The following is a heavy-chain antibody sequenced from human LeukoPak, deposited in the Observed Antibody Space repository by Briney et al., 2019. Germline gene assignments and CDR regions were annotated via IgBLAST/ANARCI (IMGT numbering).Heavy chain of an antibody. CDR1: GFTVSSNY. Sequence: GGSLRLSCAASGFTVSSNYMSWVRQAPGKGLEWVSVIYSGGSIYYADSVKGRFTISRDNSKNTLYLQMNSLRAEDTAVYYCARVRSGYLYYYYGMDVWGQGTTVTVSS. CDR2: IYSGGSI. V-gene: IGHV3-53*01. CDR3: ARVRSGYLYYYYGMDV. J-gene: IGHJ6*02. D-gene: IGHD5-12*01.